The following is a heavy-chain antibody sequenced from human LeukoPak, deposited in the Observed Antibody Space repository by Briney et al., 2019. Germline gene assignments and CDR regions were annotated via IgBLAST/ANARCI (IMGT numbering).Heavy chain of an antibody. CDR1: GGSISSYY. CDR2: IYYSGST. D-gene: IGHD3-22*01. V-gene: IGHV4-59*01. CDR3: ARGIAYYDSSGFVAFDI. Sequence: PSETLSLTCTVSGGSISSYYWSWIRQPPGKGLEWIGYIYYSGSTNYNPSLKSRVTISVDTSKNQFSLKLSSVTAADTAVYYCARGIAYYDSSGFVAFDIWGQGTMVTVSS. J-gene: IGHJ3*02.